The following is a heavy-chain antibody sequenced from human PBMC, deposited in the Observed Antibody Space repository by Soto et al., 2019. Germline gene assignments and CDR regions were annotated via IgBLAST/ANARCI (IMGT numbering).Heavy chain of an antibody. CDR2: INAGNGNT. CDR3: ASSRITMVPYGMDV. V-gene: IGHV1-3*01. Sequence: ASVKVSCKASGYTFTSYAMHWVRRAPGQRLEWMGWINAGNGNTKYSQKFQGRVTITRDTSASTAYMELSSLRPEDTAVYYCASSRITMVPYGMDVWGQGTTVTVSS. CDR1: GYTFTSYA. J-gene: IGHJ6*02. D-gene: IGHD3-10*01.